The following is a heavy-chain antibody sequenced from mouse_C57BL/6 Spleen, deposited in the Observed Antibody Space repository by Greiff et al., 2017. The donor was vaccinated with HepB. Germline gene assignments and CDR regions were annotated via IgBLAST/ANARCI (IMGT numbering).Heavy chain of an antibody. Sequence: QVQLQQSGAELVRPGASVTLSCKASGYTFTDYEMHWVKQTPVHGLEWIGAIDPETGGTAYNQKFKGKAILTADKSSSTAYMELRSLTSEDSAVYYCTRYYGSSRYYYAMDYWGQGTSVTVSS. CDR2: IDPETGGT. J-gene: IGHJ4*01. D-gene: IGHD1-1*01. CDR1: GYTFTDYE. V-gene: IGHV1-15*01. CDR3: TRYYGSSRYYYAMDY.